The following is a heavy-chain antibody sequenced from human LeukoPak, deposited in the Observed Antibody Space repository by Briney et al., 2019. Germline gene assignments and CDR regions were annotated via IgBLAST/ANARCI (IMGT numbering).Heavy chain of an antibody. CDR2: ISGSGGST. Sequence: GGTLRLSCAASGFTFSNYGMSWVRQAPGKGLEWVSAISGSGGSTYYADSVKGRFTISRDNSKNTLYLQMNSLRAEDTAVYYCARDLGHVDTAMVDYWGQGTLVTVSS. CDR3: ARDLGHVDTAMVDY. J-gene: IGHJ4*02. CDR1: GFTFSNYG. V-gene: IGHV3-23*01. D-gene: IGHD5-18*01.